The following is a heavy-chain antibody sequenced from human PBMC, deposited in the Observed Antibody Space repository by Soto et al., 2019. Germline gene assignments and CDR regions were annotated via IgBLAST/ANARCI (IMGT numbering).Heavy chain of an antibody. CDR3: ARGYGVTTNPPGH. CDR1: GGTICIFF. CDR2: IHDRGST. D-gene: IGHD4-17*01. J-gene: IGHJ4*02. Sequence: SETLSLTCTVSGGTICIFFWSWIRQPPGKGLEYIGYIHDRGSTNYNPSLERRVAISVDTSKNQFSLRLSSVTAADTAVYYCARGYGVTTNPPGHWGQGTLVTVSS. V-gene: IGHV4-59*12.